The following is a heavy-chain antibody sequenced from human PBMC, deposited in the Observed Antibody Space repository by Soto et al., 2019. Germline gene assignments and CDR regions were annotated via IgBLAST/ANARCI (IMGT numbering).Heavy chain of an antibody. Sequence: QVQLVQSGAEVKKPGSSVKVSCKASGGTFSSYAISWVRQAPGQGLEWMGGIIPIFGTANYAQKFQGRVTXXXXXXXXXXXXXXXXXXXXXXXXXXXXTXXXXXXXYYYGMDVWGQGTTVTVSS. CDR3: XTXXXXXXXYYYGMDV. CDR1: GGTFSSYA. V-gene: IGHV1-69*05. J-gene: IGHJ6*02. CDR2: IIPIFGTA.